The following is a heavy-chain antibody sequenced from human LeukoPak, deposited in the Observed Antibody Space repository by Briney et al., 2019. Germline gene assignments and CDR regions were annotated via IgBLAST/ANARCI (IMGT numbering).Heavy chain of an antibody. CDR2: MYTSGDT. CDR1: GVSVIPYY. CDR3: ATSGSSFDYYHYIDV. Sequence: SETLSLTCTVSGVSVIPYYWSWIRQPAGAGPEWIGRMYTSGDTAYNPSLKSRVTMSIDTSKNQFSLKLSSVTAADTAVYYCATSGSSFDYYHYIDVWGKGTTVTVSS. D-gene: IGHD3-10*01. J-gene: IGHJ6*03. V-gene: IGHV4-4*07.